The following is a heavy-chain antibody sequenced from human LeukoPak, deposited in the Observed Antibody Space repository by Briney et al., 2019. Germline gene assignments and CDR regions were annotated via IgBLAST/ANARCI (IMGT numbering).Heavy chain of an antibody. CDR1: GYTFTSYG. Sequence: ASVKVSCKASGYTFTSYGISWVRQAPGQGLEWMGWFSAYNGNTNYAQKLQGRVTMTTDTSTSTAYMELRSLRSDDTAVYYCARALGYCSSTSCYEGDGYYFDYWGQGTLVTVSS. CDR3: ARALGYCSSTSCYEGDGYYFDY. J-gene: IGHJ4*02. CDR2: FSAYNGNT. V-gene: IGHV1-18*01. D-gene: IGHD2-2*01.